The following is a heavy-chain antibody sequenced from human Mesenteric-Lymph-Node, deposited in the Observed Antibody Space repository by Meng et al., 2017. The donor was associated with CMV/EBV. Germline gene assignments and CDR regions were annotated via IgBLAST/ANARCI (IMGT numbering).Heavy chain of an antibody. V-gene: IGHV3-53*01. CDR1: GFTLSTHF. D-gene: IGHD3-10*01. CDR3: AKVAMIRGVVFDL. Sequence: SGFTLSTHFMTWFRQAPGKGLEWVSVIYRGGETFYADSVKGRFTISRDNSKNTLYLQVNSLRDDDTAVYYCAKVAMIRGVVFDLWGQGTLVTVSS. CDR2: IYRGGET. J-gene: IGHJ4*02.